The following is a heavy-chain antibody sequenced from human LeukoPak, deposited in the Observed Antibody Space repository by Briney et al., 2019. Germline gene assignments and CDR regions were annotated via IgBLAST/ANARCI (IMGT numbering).Heavy chain of an antibody. Sequence: SETLSLTCAVYGGSFSGYYWSWIRQPPGKGLEWIGEINHSGSTNYNPSLKGRVTISVDTSKNQVSLKLSSVTAADTAVYYCARERYSYGYGEYWGQGTLVTVPS. V-gene: IGHV4-34*01. CDR3: ARERYSYGYGEY. CDR1: GGSFSGYY. CDR2: INHSGST. J-gene: IGHJ4*02. D-gene: IGHD5-18*01.